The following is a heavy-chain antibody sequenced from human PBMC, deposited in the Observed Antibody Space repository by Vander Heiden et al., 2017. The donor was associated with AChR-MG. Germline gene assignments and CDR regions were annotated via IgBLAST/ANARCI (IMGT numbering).Heavy chain of an antibody. CDR1: GYNFNLSW. V-gene: IGHV5-51*01. CDR3: ARDGGILPTGGIDFYGPDV. CDR2: IYPGDSDT. J-gene: IGHJ6*02. D-gene: IGHD1-1*01. Sequence: EVQLVQSGAEVKKPGESLTISCATSGYNFNLSWIAWVRQTPGKGLEWMGIIYPGDSDTRYSPSFQGQVIISADKSNRTAYLHWNTLKASDSATYYCARDGGILPTGGIDFYGPDVWGQGTTVTVSS.